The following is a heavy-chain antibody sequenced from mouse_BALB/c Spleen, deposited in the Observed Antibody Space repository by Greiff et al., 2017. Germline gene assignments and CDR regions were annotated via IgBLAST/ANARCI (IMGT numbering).Heavy chain of an antibody. V-gene: IGHV5-12-2*01. CDR1: GFTFSSYT. Sequence: EVMLVESGGGLVQPGGSLKLSCAASGFTFSSYTMSWVRQTPEKRLEWVAYISNGGGSTYYPDTVKGRFTISRDNAKNTLYLQMSSLKSEDTAMYYCARRGNHYYFDYWGQGTTLTVSS. D-gene: IGHD2-1*01. CDR2: ISNGGGST. J-gene: IGHJ2*01. CDR3: ARRGNHYYFDY.